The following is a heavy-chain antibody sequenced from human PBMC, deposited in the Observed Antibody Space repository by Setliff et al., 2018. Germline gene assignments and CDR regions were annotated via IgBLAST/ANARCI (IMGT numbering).Heavy chain of an antibody. CDR1: GYSFTSYW. V-gene: IGHV5-51*01. CDR2: IYPGDSDT. J-gene: IGHJ3*02. D-gene: IGHD6-19*01. Sequence: LGESLKISCKGSGYSFTSYWIGWVRQMPGKGPEWMGIIYPGDSDTRYSPSFQGQVTISADKSISTAYLQWSSLKASDTAMYARQAVAGSDAFDIWGQGTMVTVSS. CDR3: QAVAGSDAFDI.